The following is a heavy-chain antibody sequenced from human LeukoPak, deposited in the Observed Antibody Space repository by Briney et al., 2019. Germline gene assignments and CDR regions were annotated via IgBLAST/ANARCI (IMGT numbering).Heavy chain of an antibody. CDR3: AKAVFPSGNFDY. D-gene: IGHD3-10*01. J-gene: IGHJ4*02. V-gene: IGHV1-46*01. CDR2: INPSSSSK. CDR1: GYTFTCYY. Sequence: GASLKVSRKVSGYTFTCYYMHWVRQTPGQGLDWMGVINPSSSSKSYEKKFADTVTMTRDTTTSTVYMTLSSQRTGDTAVYYCAKAVFPSGNFDYWGQGNLVTVS.